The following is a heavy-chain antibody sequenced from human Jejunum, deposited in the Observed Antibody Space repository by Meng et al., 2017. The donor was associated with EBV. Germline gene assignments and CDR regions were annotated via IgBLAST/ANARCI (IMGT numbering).Heavy chain of an antibody. Sequence: VPRVRSGAEVKKPGASVKVSCKASGFTFTNYDINWVRQASGQGLEWMGWMNPSNGKTGYAQKFQGRVTMTRDASTSTAYMELSSLRSDDTAVYFCARGAQPIDLWGQGTLVTVSS. V-gene: IGHV1-8*01. CDR1: GFTFTNYD. CDR2: MNPSNGKT. D-gene: IGHD3-3*01. J-gene: IGHJ5*02. CDR3: ARGAQPIDL.